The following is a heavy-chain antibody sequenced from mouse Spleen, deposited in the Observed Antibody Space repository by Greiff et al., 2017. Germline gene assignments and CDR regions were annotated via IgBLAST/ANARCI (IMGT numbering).Heavy chain of an antibody. CDR1: GFAFSSYD. D-gene: IGHD1-1*01. J-gene: IGHJ2*01. CDR2: ISSGGGST. V-gene: IGHV5-12-1*01. Sequence: EVKLVESGGGLVKPGGSLKLSCAASGFAFSSYDMSWVRQTPEKRLEWVAYISSGGGSTYYPDTVKGRFTISRDNAKNTLYLQMSSLKSEDTAMYYCARHPYYYGSSYFDYWGQGTTLTVSS. CDR3: ARHPYYYGSSYFDY.